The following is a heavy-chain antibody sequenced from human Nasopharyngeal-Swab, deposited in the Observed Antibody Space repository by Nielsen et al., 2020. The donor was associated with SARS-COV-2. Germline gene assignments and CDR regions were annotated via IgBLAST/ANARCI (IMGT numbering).Heavy chain of an antibody. V-gene: IGHV3-74*01. CDR1: GFTFSSSW. D-gene: IGHD3-10*01. J-gene: IGHJ6*02. CDR3: ARDPGMVRGVIIIRYYYGMDV. Sequence: GGSLRLSCAGSGFTFSSSWLHWVRQAPGEGLVWVARLNGDATTVDYADSVKGRFTISRDNSKNTLYLQMNSLRAEDTAVYYCARDPGMVRGVIIIRYYYGMDVWGQGTTITVSS. CDR2: LNGDATTV.